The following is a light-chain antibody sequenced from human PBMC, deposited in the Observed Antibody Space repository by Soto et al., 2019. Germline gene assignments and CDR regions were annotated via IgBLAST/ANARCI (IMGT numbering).Light chain of an antibody. CDR1: QSVRSN. CDR3: QQYNDWPPYT. V-gene: IGKV3-15*01. Sequence: EIVMTQSPATLSVSPGERATLSCRASQSVRSNLAWYQLKPGQAPRLLIYDASTRATGIPARFSGSASGTEFTLTISSLQSADFAVYYCQQYNDWPPYTFGQGTKLEIK. J-gene: IGKJ2*01. CDR2: DAS.